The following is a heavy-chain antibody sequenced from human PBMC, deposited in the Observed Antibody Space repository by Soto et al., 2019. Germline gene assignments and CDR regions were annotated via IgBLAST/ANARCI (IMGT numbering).Heavy chain of an antibody. CDR3: ARAVRGQYYFDY. J-gene: IGHJ4*02. Sequence: SETLSLTCAVYGGSFSGYYWSWIRQPPGKGLEWIGEINHSGSTNYNPSLKSRVTISVDTSKNQFSLKLSSVTAADTAVYYCARAVRGQYYFDYWGQGTLVTVSS. V-gene: IGHV4-34*01. CDR1: GGSFSGYY. D-gene: IGHD3-10*01. CDR2: INHSGST.